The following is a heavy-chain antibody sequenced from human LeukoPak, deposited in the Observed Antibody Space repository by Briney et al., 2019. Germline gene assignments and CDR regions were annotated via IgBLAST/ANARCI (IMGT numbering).Heavy chain of an antibody. J-gene: IGHJ4*02. CDR2: IYYSGST. Sequence: PSETLSLTCTVSGGSISGSSYYWGWIRQPPGKGLEWIGSIYYSGSTYYNPSLKSRVTISVDTSKNQFSLELSSVTAADTAVYCCARDKDYWGQGTLVTVSS. CDR1: GGSISGSSYY. V-gene: IGHV4-39*07. CDR3: ARDKDY.